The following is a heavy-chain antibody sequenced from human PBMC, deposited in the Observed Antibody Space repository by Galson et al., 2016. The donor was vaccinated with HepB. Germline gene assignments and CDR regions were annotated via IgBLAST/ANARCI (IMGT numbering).Heavy chain of an antibody. D-gene: IGHD3-16*02. J-gene: IGHJ5*02. Sequence: SLRLSCATSGLTFGDYAISWFRQAPGKGLEWLGFIRMKIYGVTTEYAASVKGRFIISRDESKNIVYLQMNSLKTEDSGVYYCSRGGGGFVKWFDPWGQGTLVTVSS. CDR3: SRGGGGFVKWFDP. V-gene: IGHV3-49*03. CDR2: IRMKIYGVTT. CDR1: GLTFGDYA.